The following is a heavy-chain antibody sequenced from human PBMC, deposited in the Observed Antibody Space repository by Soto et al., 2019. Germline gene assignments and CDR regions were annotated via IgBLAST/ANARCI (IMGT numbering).Heavy chain of an antibody. Sequence: GESLKISCKASGYNFTTFWISWMRQVPGKGLEWMGRIDPSDSYSNYSPSFQGHITISADKSISTAYLHFSNLKASDTAVYYCARHFPLPTDLQFYYYYYYGMDVWGQGTTVTVSS. CDR3: ARHFPLPTDLQFYYYYYYGMDV. J-gene: IGHJ6*02. CDR1: GYNFTTFW. CDR2: IDPSDSYS. D-gene: IGHD3-3*02. V-gene: IGHV5-10-1*01.